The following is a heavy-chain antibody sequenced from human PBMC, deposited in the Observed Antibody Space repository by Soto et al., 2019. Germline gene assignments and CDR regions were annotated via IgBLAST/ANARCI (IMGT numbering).Heavy chain of an antibody. J-gene: IGHJ5*02. CDR1: GFNFSRYW. D-gene: IGHD6-19*01. Sequence: GGSLRLSCAASGFNFSRYWINWVRQAPGKGLEWVAVISYDGSNKYYADSVKGRFTISRDNSKNTLYLQMNSLRAEDTAVYYCAKACSSGCFDLWGQGTLVTVSS. CDR2: ISYDGSNK. CDR3: AKACSSGCFDL. V-gene: IGHV3-30*18.